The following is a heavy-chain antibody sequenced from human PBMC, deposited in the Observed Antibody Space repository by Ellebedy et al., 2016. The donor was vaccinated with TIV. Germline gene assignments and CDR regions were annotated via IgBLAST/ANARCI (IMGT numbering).Heavy chain of an antibody. J-gene: IGHJ6*02. V-gene: IGHV1-2*02. CDR2: INPNSGGT. D-gene: IGHD4-17*01. CDR3: ARLTTVTTDYYYGMDV. Sequence: ASVKVSCXASGYTFTGYYMHWVRQAPGQGLEWMGWINPNSGGTNYAQKFQGRVTMTRDTSISPAYMELSRLRSDDTAVYYCARLTTVTTDYYYGMDVWGQGTTVTVSS. CDR1: GYTFTGYY.